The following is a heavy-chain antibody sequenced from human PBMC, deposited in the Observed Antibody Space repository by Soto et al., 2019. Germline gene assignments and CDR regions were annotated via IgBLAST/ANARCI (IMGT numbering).Heavy chain of an antibody. CDR2: IYYSGST. Sequence: SETLSLTCTVSGGSISSGGYYWSWIRQHPGKGLEWIGYIYYSGSTYYNPSLKSRVTISVDTSKNQFSLKLSSVTAADTAVYYCARWARVLGPGTSSSGWFDPWGQGTLVTVSS. D-gene: IGHD2-2*01. V-gene: IGHV4-31*03. CDR3: ARWARVLGPGTSSSGWFDP. CDR1: GGSISSGGYY. J-gene: IGHJ5*02.